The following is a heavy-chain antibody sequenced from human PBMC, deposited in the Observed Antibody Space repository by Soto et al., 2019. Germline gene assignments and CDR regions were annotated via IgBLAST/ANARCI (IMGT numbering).Heavy chain of an antibody. J-gene: IGHJ6*02. CDR3: ARVAVADPYYYYYGMDV. D-gene: IGHD6-19*01. Sequence: GASVKLSWAASGFTFSRYGMNWIRNASGKVLDGVSFSSSGSSYIYNADSVMVRFTSYRDNAKNSLELQMNSLRAEDTAVYYCARVAVADPYYYYYGMDVWGQGTTVTVAS. CDR1: GFTFSRYG. CDR2: SSSGSSYI. V-gene: IGHV3-21*01.